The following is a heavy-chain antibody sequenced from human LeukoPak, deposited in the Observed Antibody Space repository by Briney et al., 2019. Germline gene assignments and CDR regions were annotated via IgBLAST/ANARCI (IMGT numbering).Heavy chain of an antibody. CDR3: AKAEVATTYYYYYGMDV. CDR1: GFTFSSYA. J-gene: IGHJ6*02. D-gene: IGHD5-12*01. Sequence: PGGSLRLSCAASGFTFSSYAMGWVRQAPGKGLEWVSAISGSGGSTYYADSVKGRFTISRDNSKNTLYLQMNSLRAEDTAVYYCAKAEVATTYYYYYGMDVWGQGTTVTVSS. CDR2: ISGSGGST. V-gene: IGHV3-23*01.